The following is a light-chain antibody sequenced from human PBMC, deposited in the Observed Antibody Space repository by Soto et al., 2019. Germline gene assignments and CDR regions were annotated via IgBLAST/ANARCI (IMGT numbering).Light chain of an antibody. Sequence: EIVLTQSPATLSLSPGERAILSCRASQSVSKFLAWYQQKPGQAPRLLIFDVSTRATGVPPRFSGSGSGTDFTLTIIGLEPEDFAIYYCQQRSNWPLTFGGGTKVEIK. V-gene: IGKV3-11*01. J-gene: IGKJ4*01. CDR3: QQRSNWPLT. CDR1: QSVSKF. CDR2: DVS.